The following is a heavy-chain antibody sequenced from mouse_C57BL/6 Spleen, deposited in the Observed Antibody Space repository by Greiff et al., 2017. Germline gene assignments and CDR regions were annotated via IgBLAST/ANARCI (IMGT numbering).Heavy chain of an antibody. Sequence: QVQLKESGPGLVKPSQSLFLTCSITGFPITSGYYWIWIRQSPGKPLEWMGYITNSGETFYNPSLQSPISITRETSKNQFFLQLNSVTTEDTAMYYCAGARGYGGLYFDVWGTGTTVTVSS. V-gene: IGHV12-3*01. CDR1: GFPITSGYY. CDR2: ITNSGET. J-gene: IGHJ1*03. D-gene: IGHD1-1*02. CDR3: AGARGYGGLYFDV.